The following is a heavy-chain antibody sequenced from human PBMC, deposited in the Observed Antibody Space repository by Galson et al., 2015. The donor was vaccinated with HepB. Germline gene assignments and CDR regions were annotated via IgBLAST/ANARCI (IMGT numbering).Heavy chain of an antibody. CDR2: LYCKTGGT. CDR1: GFPCDDFA. Sequence: SPRLSCAFSGFPCDDFAMHWVRQSPGKGLEWVSGLYCKTGGTGYADSVRGRFTVSRDNAQKFLFLQMNSLRVEDTALYYCLRETSPGGADVWGQGTAVTVSS. J-gene: IGHJ6*02. V-gene: IGHV3-9*01. CDR3: LRETSPGGADV. D-gene: IGHD4-17*01.